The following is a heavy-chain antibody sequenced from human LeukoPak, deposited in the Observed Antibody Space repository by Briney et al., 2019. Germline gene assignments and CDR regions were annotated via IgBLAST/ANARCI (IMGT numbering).Heavy chain of an antibody. CDR3: ARKVVGSWELLDY. V-gene: IGHV4-59*12. Sequence: NSSETLSLTCTVSGDSISSYFWSWIRQSPGRGLEWIGYIHYSGSTDYNPSLKSRVTISVDTSKNQFSLKLSSVTAADTAVYYCARKVVGSWELLDYWGQGTLVTVSS. D-gene: IGHD1-26*01. J-gene: IGHJ4*02. CDR2: IHYSGST. CDR1: GDSISSYF.